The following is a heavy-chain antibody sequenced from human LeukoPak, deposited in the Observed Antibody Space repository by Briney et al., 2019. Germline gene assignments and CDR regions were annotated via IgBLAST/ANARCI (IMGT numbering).Heavy chain of an antibody. CDR2: ISYSGRT. Sequence: PSETLSLTCTVSGGSISSSRSYWGWIRQTPGKGLEWIGTISYSGRTDYIPALKSRVCISVDTSKNQFSLKLSSVIAADTAVYYCARRRTTGTTGYFDYWGQGTLVTVSS. CDR1: GGSISSSRSY. V-gene: IGHV4-39*01. CDR3: ARRRTTGTTGYFDY. D-gene: IGHD1-1*01. J-gene: IGHJ4*02.